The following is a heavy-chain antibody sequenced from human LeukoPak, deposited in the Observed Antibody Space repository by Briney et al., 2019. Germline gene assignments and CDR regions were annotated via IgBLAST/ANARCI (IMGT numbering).Heavy chain of an antibody. V-gene: IGHV3-23*01. CDR2: INAGDRST. J-gene: IGHJ4*02. CDR1: GFTFSTYA. Sequence: GESLRLSCAASGFTFSTYAMSWVRQAPGKGLQWVSGINAGDRSTYYAESVKGRFTISRDNSKNTLYLQMNGLRAEDTAVYYCAKIPSAVPGRRFDYWGQGTLVTVSS. D-gene: IGHD6-19*01. CDR3: AKIPSAVPGRRFDY.